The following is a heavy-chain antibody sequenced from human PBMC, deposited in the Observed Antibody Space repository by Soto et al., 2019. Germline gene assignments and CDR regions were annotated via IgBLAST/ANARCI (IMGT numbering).Heavy chain of an antibody. CDR3: ARDPGLDWNSDY. J-gene: IGHJ4*02. V-gene: IGHV1-18*01. CDR1: GYTFTSYG. Sequence: ASVKVSCRASGYTFTSYGISWVRQAPGQGLEWMGWISAYNGNTNYAQKLQGRVTMTTDTSTSTAYMELRSLRSDDTAVYHCARDPGLDWNSDYWGQGTLVTVSS. D-gene: IGHD1-7*01. CDR2: ISAYNGNT.